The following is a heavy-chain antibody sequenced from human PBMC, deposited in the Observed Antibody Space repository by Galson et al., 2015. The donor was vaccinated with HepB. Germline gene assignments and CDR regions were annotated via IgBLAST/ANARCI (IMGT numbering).Heavy chain of an antibody. CDR1: GYTFTSYG. J-gene: IGHJ6*02. V-gene: IGHV1-18*04. CDR3: ARDRPQYSSGWYGDYYYYGMDV. D-gene: IGHD6-19*01. CDR2: ISAYNGNT. Sequence: SVKVSCKASGYTFTSYGISWVRQAPGQGLEWMGWISAYNGNTNYAQKLQGRVTMTTDTSTSTAYMELRSLRSDDTAVYYCARDRPQYSSGWYGDYYYYGMDVWGQGTTVTVSS.